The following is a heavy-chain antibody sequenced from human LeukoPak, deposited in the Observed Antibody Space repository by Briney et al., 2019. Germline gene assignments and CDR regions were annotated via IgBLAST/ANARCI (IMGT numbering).Heavy chain of an antibody. V-gene: IGHV3-73*01. CDR2: IRSKANAYAT. J-gene: IGHJ6*02. CDR3: TRLEGVAYGMDV. CDR1: GFTFSGSA. Sequence: PGGSLRLSCAASGFTFSGSAVHWVRQASGKGRGWVGRIRSKANAYATAYAASVNGRFTISRDDSKNTAYLQMNSLKTEDTAVYYCTRLEGVAYGMDVWGQGTTVTVSS.